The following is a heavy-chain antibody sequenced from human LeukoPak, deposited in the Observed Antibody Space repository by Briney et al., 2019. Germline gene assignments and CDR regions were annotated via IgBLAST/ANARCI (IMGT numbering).Heavy chain of an antibody. CDR2: VSAGYIT. Sequence: GGSLRLSCAASGFTFSSSSMSWVRQAQGKGLEWVSSVSAGYITYYADSVKGRFTISRDNSKNTLYLQMKSLRAEDTAIYYCAKGAGSSAFDIWGQGTMVTVSS. J-gene: IGHJ3*02. CDR3: AKGAGSSAFDI. D-gene: IGHD6-13*01. CDR1: GFTFSSSS. V-gene: IGHV3-23*01.